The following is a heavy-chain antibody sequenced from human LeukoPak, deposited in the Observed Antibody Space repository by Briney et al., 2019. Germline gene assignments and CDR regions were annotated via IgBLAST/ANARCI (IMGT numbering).Heavy chain of an antibody. CDR1: GFTFNSYE. J-gene: IGHJ5*01. CDR3: ARVPLTGFSDS. D-gene: IGHD1-20*01. Sequence: PGGSLRLSCAASGFTFNSYEMNWVRQAPGKGLEWVSYITSSGSTVQYADSVKGRFTISRDNAKNSLYLQMNSLRAEDTAVYCCARVPLTGFSDSWGRGTLVTVSS. V-gene: IGHV3-48*03. CDR2: ITSSGSTV.